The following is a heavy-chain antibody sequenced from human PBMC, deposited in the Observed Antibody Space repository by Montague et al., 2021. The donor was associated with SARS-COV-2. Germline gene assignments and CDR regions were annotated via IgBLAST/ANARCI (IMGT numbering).Heavy chain of an antibody. V-gene: IGHV4-59*01. CDR3: ARGSGWMGNAFDI. CDR1: GASISSYY. CDR2: IYYGGST. D-gene: IGHD6-19*01. Sequence: SETLSLTCTVSGASISSYYWSWIRQPPGKGLEWIGYIYYGGSTNYKPSLKSRVTISVDTSKNQFSLKLSSVTAADTAVYYCARGSGWMGNAFDIWGQGTMVTVSS. J-gene: IGHJ3*02.